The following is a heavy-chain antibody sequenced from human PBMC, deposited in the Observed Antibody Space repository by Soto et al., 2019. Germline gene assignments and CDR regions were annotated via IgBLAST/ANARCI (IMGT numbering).Heavy chain of an antibody. CDR3: TRAFYDILTGYYYYYYYGMDV. V-gene: IGHV3-49*03. CDR2: IRSKAYGGTT. CDR1: GFTFGDYA. Sequence: GGSLRLSCTASGFTFGDYAMSWFRQAPGKGLEWVGFIRSKAYGGTTEYAASVKGRFTISRDDSRSIAYLQMNSLKTEDTAVYYCTRAFYDILTGYYYYYYYGMDVWGQGTTVTVSS. D-gene: IGHD3-9*01. J-gene: IGHJ6*02.